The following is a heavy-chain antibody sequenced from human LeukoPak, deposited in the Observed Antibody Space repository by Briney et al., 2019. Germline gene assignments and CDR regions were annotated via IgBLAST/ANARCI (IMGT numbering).Heavy chain of an antibody. CDR1: GFTFSSYS. D-gene: IGHD4-17*01. Sequence: GGSLRLSCVASGFTFSSYSMNWVRQAPGKGLEWVSSISSSSSYIYYADSVKGRFTISRDNAKNSLYLQMNSLRAEDTAVYYCARWGDYGELDYYYYYGMDVWGQGTTVTVSS. CDR2: ISSSSSYI. J-gene: IGHJ6*02. V-gene: IGHV3-21*01. CDR3: ARWGDYGELDYYYYYGMDV.